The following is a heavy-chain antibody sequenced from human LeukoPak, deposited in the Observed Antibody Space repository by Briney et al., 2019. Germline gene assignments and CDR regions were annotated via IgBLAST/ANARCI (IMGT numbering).Heavy chain of an antibody. V-gene: IGHV4-4*07. CDR3: AREETTRSQRAFDY. CDR2: IHTSGTT. CDR1: NGSISSYF. D-gene: IGHD2-15*01. Sequence: SETLSLTCTVSNGSISSYFWSCIRQPAGKGLEWIGRIHTSGTTNYNPSLKSRVTMAVDTSKNQFSLELSSVTAADTAVYFCAREETTRSQRAFDYWGQGTLVTVSS. J-gene: IGHJ4*02.